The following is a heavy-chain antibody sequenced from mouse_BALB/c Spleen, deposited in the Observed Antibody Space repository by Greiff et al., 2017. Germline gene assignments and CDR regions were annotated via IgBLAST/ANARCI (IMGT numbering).Heavy chain of an antibody. V-gene: IGHV14-4*02. Sequence: EVQLQQSGAGLVRSGASVTLSCTASGFTIKAYYMHWVKQRPEQGLELIGWIEPENGDTEYAPTFKGKATITTDTSSSTSYIQLSSLSSEDSAVYFWASGGYAMDYWGQGTSVTVSS. J-gene: IGHJ4*01. CDR2: IEPENGDT. CDR1: GFTIKAYY. CDR3: ASGGYAMDY.